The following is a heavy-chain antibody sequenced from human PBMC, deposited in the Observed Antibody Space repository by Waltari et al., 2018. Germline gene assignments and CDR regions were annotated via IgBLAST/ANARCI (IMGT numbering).Heavy chain of an antibody. V-gene: IGHV3-15*01. D-gene: IGHD7-27*01. CDR1: GFTFSNAW. CDR3: TTGLGTGESDAFDI. CDR2: IKSKTDGGTT. Sequence: EVQLVESGGGLVKPGESLRLSCAASGFTFSNAWLTWFRQAPGRGMEWVGLIKSKTDGGTTAYAAPVKGRFTISRDDSKNTLYLQMNGLKIEDTAVYYCTTGLGTGESDAFDIWGQGTVVTVSS. J-gene: IGHJ3*02.